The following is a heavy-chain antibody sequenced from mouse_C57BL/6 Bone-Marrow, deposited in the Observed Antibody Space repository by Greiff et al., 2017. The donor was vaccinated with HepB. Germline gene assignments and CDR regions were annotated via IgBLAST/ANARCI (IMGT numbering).Heavy chain of an antibody. CDR3: ARRVYYDYDGGFAY. J-gene: IGHJ3*01. D-gene: IGHD2-4*01. Sequence: EVQLQQSGPELVKPGASVKISCKASGYTFTDYYMNWVKQSHGKSLEWIGDINPNNGGTSYNQKFKGKATLTVDKSSSTAYMELRSLTSEDSAVYYCARRVYYDYDGGFAYWGQVTLVTVSA. CDR2: INPNNGGT. CDR1: GYTFTDYY. V-gene: IGHV1-26*01.